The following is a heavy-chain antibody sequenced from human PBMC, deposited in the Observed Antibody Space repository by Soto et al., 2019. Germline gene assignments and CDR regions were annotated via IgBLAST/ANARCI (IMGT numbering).Heavy chain of an antibody. J-gene: IGHJ5*02. CDR3: ARGRKDNWNYGVHTRPYNWFDP. D-gene: IGHD1-7*01. Sequence: SETLSLTCAVYGGSFSGYYWSWIRQPPGKGLKWIGEINHSGSTNYNPSLKSRVTISVDTSKNQFSLKLSSVTAADTAVYYCARGRKDNWNYGVHTRPYNWFDPWGQGTLVTVSS. V-gene: IGHV4-34*01. CDR1: GGSFSGYY. CDR2: INHSGST.